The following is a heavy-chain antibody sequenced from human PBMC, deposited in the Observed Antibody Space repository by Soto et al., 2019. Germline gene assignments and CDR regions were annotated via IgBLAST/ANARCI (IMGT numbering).Heavy chain of an antibody. CDR2: ISYDGSNK. CDR3: ARVRLQLGFDY. Sequence: PGGSLRLSCAASGFTFSSYAMHWVRQAPGKGLEWVAVISYDGSNKYYADSVKGRFTISRDNSKNTLYLQMNSLRAEDTAVYYCARVRLQLGFDYWGQGTLVTVSS. J-gene: IGHJ4*02. D-gene: IGHD6-13*01. V-gene: IGHV3-30-3*01. CDR1: GFTFSSYA.